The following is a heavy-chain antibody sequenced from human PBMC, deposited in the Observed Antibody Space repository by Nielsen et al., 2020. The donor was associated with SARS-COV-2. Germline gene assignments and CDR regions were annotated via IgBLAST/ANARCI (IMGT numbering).Heavy chain of an antibody. CDR3: ATLYCPTTSCFFFLIH. CDR2: ISGSGGFT. Sequence: GESLKISCATSGFTFSSHALHWVRQAPGKGLEWVAAISGSGGFTYFADSVKGRFTISRDNSRNTLSLQMNTLRAEDAAVYYCATLYCPTTSCFFFLIHWGLGTLVTVSS. J-gene: IGHJ4*02. CDR1: GFTFSSHA. D-gene: IGHD2-2*01. V-gene: IGHV3-23*01.